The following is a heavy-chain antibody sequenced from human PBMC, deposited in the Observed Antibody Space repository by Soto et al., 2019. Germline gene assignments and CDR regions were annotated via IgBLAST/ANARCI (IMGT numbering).Heavy chain of an antibody. J-gene: IGHJ6*01. Sequence: PSETMSLTCTVSGGSISSSSYYWGWIRQPPGKGLEWIGSIYYSGSTYYNPSLKSRVTISVDTSKNQFSLKLSSVTAADTAVYYCARRESWSGYYIYYYYYGMDVWCQGTTVT. D-gene: IGHD3-3*01. CDR1: GGSISSSSYY. V-gene: IGHV4-39*01. CDR2: IYYSGST. CDR3: ARRESWSGYYIYYYYYGMDV.